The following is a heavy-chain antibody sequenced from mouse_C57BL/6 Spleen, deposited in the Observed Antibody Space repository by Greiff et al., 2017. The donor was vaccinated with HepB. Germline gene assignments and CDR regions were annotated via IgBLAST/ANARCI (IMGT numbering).Heavy chain of an antibody. Sequence: EVQLQQSGPELVKPGASVKISCKASGYTFTDYYMNWVQQSHGKSLEWIGDINPNNGGTSYNQKFKGKATLTVDKSSSTAYMELRSLTSEDSAVYYCARSSNYLLRYWGQGTTLTVSS. J-gene: IGHJ2*01. CDR3: ARSSNYLLRY. CDR1: GYTFTDYY. D-gene: IGHD2-5*01. V-gene: IGHV1-26*01. CDR2: INPNNGGT.